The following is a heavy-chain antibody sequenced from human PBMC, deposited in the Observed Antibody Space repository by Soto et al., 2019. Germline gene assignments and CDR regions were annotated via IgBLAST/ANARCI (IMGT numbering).Heavy chain of an antibody. J-gene: IGHJ6*03. V-gene: IGHV3-21*01. CDR1: GFTFSSYS. D-gene: IGHD3-10*01. CDR2: ISSSSSYI. Sequence: GGSLRLSCAASGFTFSSYSMNWVRQAPGKGLEWVSSISSSSSYIYYADSVKGRFTISRDNAKNSLYLQMNSLRAEDTAVYYCASLTMVRGVPLFYYMDVWGKGTTVTVSS. CDR3: ASLTMVRGVPLFYYMDV.